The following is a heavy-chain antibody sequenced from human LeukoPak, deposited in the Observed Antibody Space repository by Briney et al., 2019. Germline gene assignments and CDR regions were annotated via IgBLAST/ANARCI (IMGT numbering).Heavy chain of an antibody. D-gene: IGHD3-10*01. J-gene: IGHJ4*02. V-gene: IGHV4-61*03. CDR2: IYYTGKT. CDR1: GDSVSNGNYY. Sequence: PSETLSLTCTVSGDSVSNGNYYWSWLRQPPGKALEWIGYIYYTGKTYYNPSLEGRVAILVDTSRNHFSVKLSSVTAADTAVYYCARSQNYYGSGDYWSQGTLVTVSS. CDR3: ARSQNYYGSGDY.